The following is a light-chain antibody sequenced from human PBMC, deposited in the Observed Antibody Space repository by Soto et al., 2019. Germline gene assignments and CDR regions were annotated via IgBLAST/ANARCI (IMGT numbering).Light chain of an antibody. V-gene: IGKV1-5*01. CDR2: DAS. J-gene: IGKJ1*01. CDR1: QSVYRW. Sequence: DIQMTQSPSTLSASVGDRVTITCRASQSVYRWLAWYQQKPGKAPKLLIYDASSLESGVPSRFSGSGSGTEFTLTISSLQPDDFATYYCQQYNSYSTFGQGTKVDIK. CDR3: QQYNSYST.